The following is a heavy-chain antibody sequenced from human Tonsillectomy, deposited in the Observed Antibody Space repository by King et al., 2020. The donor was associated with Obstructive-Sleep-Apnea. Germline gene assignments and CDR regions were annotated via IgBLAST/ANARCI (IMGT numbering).Heavy chain of an antibody. CDR1: GFTFSSYW. J-gene: IGHJ6*02. Sequence: VQLVESGGGLVQPGGSLRLSCVASGFTFSSYWMHWVRQAPGKGLVWASRINSDGSSKRYADSVKGRFTISRDNAKNTLYLQVNSLRAEETAVYYCGRAQFSPPQAIWFGEEDYYYYGMDVWGQGTTVTVSS. CDR3: GRAQFSPPQAIWFGEEDYYYYGMDV. D-gene: IGHD3-10*01. V-gene: IGHV3-74*01. CDR2: INSDGSSK.